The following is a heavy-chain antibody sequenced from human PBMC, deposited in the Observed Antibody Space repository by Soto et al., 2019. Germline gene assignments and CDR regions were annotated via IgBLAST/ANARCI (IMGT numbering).Heavy chain of an antibody. J-gene: IGHJ3*02. V-gene: IGHV2-5*02. Sequence: QITLKESGPTLVKPTQTLTLTCTFSGFSLSTSGVGVGWIRQPPGKALAWLELIYWDDDKRYSTSLKSRLTSPQDTSKNQVFRTMTNMDPVDTAPDYFAHSLVAGNDAFDIWGQGTMVTVSS. CDR3: AHSLVAGNDAFDI. CDR2: IYWDDDK. D-gene: IGHD6-13*01. CDR1: GFSLSTSGVG.